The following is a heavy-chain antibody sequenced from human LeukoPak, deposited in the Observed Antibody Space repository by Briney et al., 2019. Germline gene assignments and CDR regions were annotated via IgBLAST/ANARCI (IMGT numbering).Heavy chain of an antibody. D-gene: IGHD4-11*01. CDR1: GFTFNTYT. J-gene: IGHJ4*02. CDR3: AGGRDSAFDS. Sequence: GGSLRLSCAASGFTFNTYTMNWVRQAPGKGLEWVSYISGSSGIIDYADSVRGRFTISRDNSKNTLYVQVNSLRAEDTAIYYCAGGRDSAFDSWGQGTLVTVSS. V-gene: IGHV3-48*01. CDR2: ISGSSGII.